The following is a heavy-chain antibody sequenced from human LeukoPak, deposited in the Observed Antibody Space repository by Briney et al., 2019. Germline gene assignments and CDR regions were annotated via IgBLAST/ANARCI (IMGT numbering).Heavy chain of an antibody. V-gene: IGHV3-64D*06. CDR3: VKASDILGFDP. CDR2: ISSNGGST. CDR1: GFTFSSYA. Sequence: GGSLRLSCSASGFTFSSYAMHWVRQAPGKGLEYVSAISSNGGSTYYADSVRGRFTISRDNSKNTLYLQMSSLRAEDTAVYYCVKASDILGFDPWGQGTLVTVSS. J-gene: IGHJ5*02. D-gene: IGHD3-9*01.